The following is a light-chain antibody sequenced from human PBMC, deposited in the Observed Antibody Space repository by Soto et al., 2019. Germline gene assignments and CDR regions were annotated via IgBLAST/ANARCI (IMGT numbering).Light chain of an antibody. Sequence: DIQMTQFPSSLSASVGDRVTITCQASQDISNSLNWYQQKPGKAPKLLIYDASNLETGVPSRFTGSGSGTDFTFTITGLQPEDIATYYCQQDDNRLFPFGHGPKVAVK. V-gene: IGKV1-33*01. CDR3: QQDDNRLFP. CDR1: QDISNS. CDR2: DAS. J-gene: IGKJ3*01.